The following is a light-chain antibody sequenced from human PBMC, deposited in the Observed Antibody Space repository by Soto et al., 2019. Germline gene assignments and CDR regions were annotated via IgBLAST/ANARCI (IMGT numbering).Light chain of an antibody. V-gene: IGKV3-20*01. CDR3: QQYGSSPPGT. CDR2: GAS. CDR1: QTVLNNY. Sequence: EIVLTQSPGTLSLSPGERATLSCRASQTVLNNYLTWYQQKPGQAPRHLIFGASSRATGIPDRFSGSGSGTDFTLTISRLEPEDFAVYYCQQYGSSPPGTFGQGTKVDIK. J-gene: IGKJ1*01.